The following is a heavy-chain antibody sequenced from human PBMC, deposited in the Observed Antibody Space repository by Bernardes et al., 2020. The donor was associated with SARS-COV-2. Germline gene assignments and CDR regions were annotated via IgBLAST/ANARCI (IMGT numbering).Heavy chain of an antibody. D-gene: IGHD5-12*01. CDR2: INHSGST. V-gene: IGHV4-34*01. CDR3: ARGRSGRNGYPKPGDY. J-gene: IGHJ4*02. CDR1: GGSFSGYY. Sequence: SLTCAVYGGSFSGYYWNWIRQPPGKGLEWIGEINHSGSTNYNPSLKSRVTISVDTSKNQFSLKLTSVTAADTAVYYCARGRSGRNGYPKPGDYWGQGTLVTVSS.